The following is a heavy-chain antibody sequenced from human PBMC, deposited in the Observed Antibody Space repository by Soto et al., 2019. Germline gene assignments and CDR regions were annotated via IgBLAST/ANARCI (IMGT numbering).Heavy chain of an antibody. V-gene: IGHV3-30-3*01. CDR3: ASGAAFYYDTSRY. CDR2: ISPNGNNQ. D-gene: IGHD3-22*01. J-gene: IGHJ4*02. CDR1: GFSFSVYA. Sequence: QVELVESGGGVVQSGGSLRLSCAAPGFSFSVYALHWIRQAPGEGLEWVAVISPNGNNQYYEDSVKGRFTISRDTSKSTLSLQMTSLRPEDTAVYYCASGAAFYYDTSRYWGQGTLVTVSS.